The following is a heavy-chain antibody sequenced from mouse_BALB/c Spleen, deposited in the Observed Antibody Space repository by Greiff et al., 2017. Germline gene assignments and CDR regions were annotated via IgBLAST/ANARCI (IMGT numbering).Heavy chain of an antibody. V-gene: IGHV7-1*02. Sequence: EVQGVESGGGLVQPGGSLRLSCATSGFTFSDFYMEWVRQPPGKRLEWIAASRNKANDYTTEYSASVKGRFIVSRDTSQSILYLQMNALRAEDTAIYCCARDAHYGYGFAYWGQGTLVTVSA. CDR3: ARDAHYGYGFAY. CDR2: SRNKANDYTT. D-gene: IGHD1-2*01. J-gene: IGHJ3*01. CDR1: GFTFSDFY.